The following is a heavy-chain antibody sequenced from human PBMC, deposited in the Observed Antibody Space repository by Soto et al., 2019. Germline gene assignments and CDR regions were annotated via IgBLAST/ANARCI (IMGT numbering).Heavy chain of an antibody. Sequence: QMQLVQSGPEVKKPGTSVKVSCKASGFTFTSSAMQWGRQARRQRLEWIGWIVVGSGHTHYAQKFQERVTITSDMSTSTPYMELSSLRCEDTAVDYCAADSRYCSGGNCEDYWGKGTLVTVSS. CDR2: IVVGSGHT. CDR1: GFTFTSSA. J-gene: IGHJ4*02. CDR3: AADSRYCSGGNCEDY. V-gene: IGHV1-58*02. D-gene: IGHD2-15*01.